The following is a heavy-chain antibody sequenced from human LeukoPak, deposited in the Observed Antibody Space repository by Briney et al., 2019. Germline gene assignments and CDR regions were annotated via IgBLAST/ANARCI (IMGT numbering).Heavy chain of an antibody. Sequence: ASMKVSCKASGYTFTDYYMHWVRQAPGQGLEWMGWINPNSGGTNYAQKFQGRVTMTRDTSISTAYMELSRLRSDDTAVYYCAREHEQWLTSDGDYFDYWGQGTLVTVSS. J-gene: IGHJ4*02. V-gene: IGHV1-2*02. CDR3: AREHEQWLTSDGDYFDY. CDR2: INPNSGGT. D-gene: IGHD6-19*01. CDR1: GYTFTDYY.